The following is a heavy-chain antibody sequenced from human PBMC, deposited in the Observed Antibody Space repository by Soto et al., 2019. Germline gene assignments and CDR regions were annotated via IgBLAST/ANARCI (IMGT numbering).Heavy chain of an antibody. Sequence: PGGSLRLSCAASGFTFSDYYMSWIRQAPGKGLEWVSYISSSGSTIYYADSVKGRFTISRDNAKNSLYLQMNSLRAEDTAVYYCARGGVDYYDSSGYYFSPYYFDYWGQGTLVTVSS. V-gene: IGHV3-11*01. J-gene: IGHJ4*02. D-gene: IGHD3-22*01. CDR2: ISSSGSTI. CDR1: GFTFSDYY. CDR3: ARGGVDYYDSSGYYFSPYYFDY.